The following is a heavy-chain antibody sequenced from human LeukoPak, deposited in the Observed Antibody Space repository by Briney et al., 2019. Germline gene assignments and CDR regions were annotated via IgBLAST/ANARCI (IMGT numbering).Heavy chain of an antibody. CDR3: ARGIVVVPAAPPRY. J-gene: IGHJ4*02. D-gene: IGHD2-2*01. Sequence: ASVKVSCKASGGTFSSYAISWVRQAPGQGHEWMGWINPNSGGTNYAQKFQGRVTMTRDTSISTAYMELSRLRSDDTAVYYCARGIVVVPAAPPRYWGQGTLVTVSS. V-gene: IGHV1-2*02. CDR2: INPNSGGT. CDR1: GGTFSSYA.